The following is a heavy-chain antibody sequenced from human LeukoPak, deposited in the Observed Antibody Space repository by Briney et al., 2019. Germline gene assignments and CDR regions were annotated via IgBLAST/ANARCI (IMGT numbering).Heavy chain of an antibody. Sequence: GGSLRLSCTTSGFSFGDYAVSWVRQAPGKGLEWVSFIRTKYYGGAAEYAASVEGRFTVSRDDSKSIAYLQITSLKTEDTAVYYCTRTPGDAFHPGGYYFDYWGRGTLVTVSS. V-gene: IGHV3-49*04. CDR1: GFSFGDYA. CDR2: IRTKYYGGAA. CDR3: TRTPGDAFHPGGYYFDY. J-gene: IGHJ4*02. D-gene: IGHD5-24*01.